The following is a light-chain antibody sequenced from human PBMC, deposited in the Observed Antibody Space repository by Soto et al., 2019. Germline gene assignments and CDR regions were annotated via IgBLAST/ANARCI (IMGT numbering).Light chain of an antibody. V-gene: IGKV1-39*01. J-gene: IGKJ1*01. CDR2: AAS. CDR1: QSIGRY. CDR3: QQSSSTPRT. Sequence: DIQMTQSPSSLSASVGDRVTITCRATQSIGRYLNWYQQKPGKAPKLLIFAASSLKSGVPSRFSGSGSGTDFTLTISSLLPEDFATYYCQQSSSTPRTFGQGTKVEIK.